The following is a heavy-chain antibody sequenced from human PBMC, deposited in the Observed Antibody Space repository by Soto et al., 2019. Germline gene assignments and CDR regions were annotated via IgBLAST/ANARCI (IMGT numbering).Heavy chain of an antibody. CDR2: ISHSGST. V-gene: IGHV4-4*02. J-gene: IGHJ4*02. D-gene: IGHD3-10*01. Sequence: SETLSLTCAVSGGSISDSNWWSWVRQPPGKGLEWIGEISHSGSTNYNPSLKSRVTLSVDKSKNQFSLKLSSVTAADTAIYYCASITLLRGGMNDYWGQGTLVT. CDR1: GGSISDSNW. CDR3: ASITLLRGGMNDY.